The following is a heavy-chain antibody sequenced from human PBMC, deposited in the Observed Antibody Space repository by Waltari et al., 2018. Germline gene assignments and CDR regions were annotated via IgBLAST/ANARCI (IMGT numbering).Heavy chain of an antibody. CDR3: ARAPNRLAGTNFDY. V-gene: IGHV3-21*01. D-gene: IGHD2-15*01. Sequence: EVKLVQSGGGLVKPGGSLRLSCAASGFTFSRNSMNWVRQAPGKGLEWVSSISSSSSYIYYTDSVEGRFTISRDNAKNSVYLQMDSLRVEDTAVYYCARAPNRLAGTNFDYWGQGVLVTVSS. CDR2: ISSSSSYI. CDR1: GFTFSRNS. J-gene: IGHJ4*02.